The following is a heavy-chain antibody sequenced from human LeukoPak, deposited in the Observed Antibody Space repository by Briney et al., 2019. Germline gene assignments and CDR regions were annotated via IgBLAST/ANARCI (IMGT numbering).Heavy chain of an antibody. CDR2: INPNSGGT. J-gene: IGHJ4*02. CDR1: GYTFTGYY. D-gene: IGHD3-3*01. Sequence: GASVKDSCKASGYTFTGYYMHWVRQAPGQGLEWMGWINPNSGGTNYGQKFQGRVTMTRDTSIRTAYMEMSRLRSDDTGVYYCARGGYDFWSGIFDYWGQGTLVTVSS. V-gene: IGHV1-2*02. CDR3: ARGGYDFWSGIFDY.